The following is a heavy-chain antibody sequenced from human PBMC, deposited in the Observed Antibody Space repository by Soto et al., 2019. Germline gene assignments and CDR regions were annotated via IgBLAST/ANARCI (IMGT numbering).Heavy chain of an antibody. Sequence: GGSLRLSCAASGVPFSNAWMNWVRQAPGKGLEWVGRIKSKTDGGTTDYAAPVKGRFTISRDDSKNTLYLQMNSLKTEDTAVYYCTTSYYDYVWGSYRKYFDYWGQGTLVTVSS. V-gene: IGHV3-15*07. CDR1: GVPFSNAW. CDR3: TTSYYDYVWGSYRKYFDY. D-gene: IGHD3-16*02. CDR2: IKSKTDGGTT. J-gene: IGHJ4*02.